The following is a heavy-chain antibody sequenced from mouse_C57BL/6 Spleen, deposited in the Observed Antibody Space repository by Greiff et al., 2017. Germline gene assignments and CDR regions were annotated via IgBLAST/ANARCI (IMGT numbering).Heavy chain of an antibody. V-gene: IGHV7-3*01. D-gene: IGHD1-1*01. Sequence: EVHLVESGGGLVQPGGSLSLSCAASGFTFTDYYMSWVRQPPGKALEWLGFIRNKANGYTTEYSASVKGRFTISRDNSQSILYLQMNALRAEDSATYYCARLNYYGSSDYWGQGTTLTVSS. J-gene: IGHJ2*01. CDR3: ARLNYYGSSDY. CDR2: IRNKANGYTT. CDR1: GFTFTDYY.